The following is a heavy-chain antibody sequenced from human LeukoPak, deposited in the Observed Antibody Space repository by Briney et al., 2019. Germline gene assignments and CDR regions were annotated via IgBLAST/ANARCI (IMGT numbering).Heavy chain of an antibody. Sequence: GRSLRLSCVASGFTFDDYAMHWVRQAPGKGLEWVSGISWKSDSIVYADSVRGRFTISRDNAKNSLYLQMNSLRPEDTALYYCAKVRSGTGWTGFKYWGQGTLVTVSS. CDR2: ISWKSDSI. CDR1: GFTFDDYA. D-gene: IGHD6-19*01. J-gene: IGHJ4*02. CDR3: AKVRSGTGWTGFKY. V-gene: IGHV3-9*01.